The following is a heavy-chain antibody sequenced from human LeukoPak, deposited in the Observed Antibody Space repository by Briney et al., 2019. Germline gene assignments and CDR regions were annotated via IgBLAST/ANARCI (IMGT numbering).Heavy chain of an antibody. Sequence: PGGSLRLSCAASGFTFSSYGMHWVRQAPGKGLEWVAVISYDGSNKYYADSVKGRFTISRDNSKNTLYLQMNSLRAEDTAVYYRAKGGPPADFYSGYVWGGFDYWGQGTLVTVSS. CDR2: ISYDGSNK. V-gene: IGHV3-30*18. D-gene: IGHD5-12*01. CDR3: AKGGPPADFYSGYVWGGFDY. CDR1: GFTFSSYG. J-gene: IGHJ4*02.